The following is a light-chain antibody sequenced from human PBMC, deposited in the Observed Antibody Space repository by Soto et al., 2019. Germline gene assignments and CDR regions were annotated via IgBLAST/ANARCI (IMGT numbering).Light chain of an antibody. CDR1: QTVFFNSNNKNY. Sequence: DIVMTQSPDSLAVSLGERATINCKSSQTVFFNSNNKNYVVWYQQKPGQPPKLLISWASIRESGVPDRFSGCGSGTDFTLTISSLQAEDVAVYYCQQYFHSPPTFGGGTRVEI. V-gene: IGKV4-1*01. CDR2: WAS. J-gene: IGKJ4*01. CDR3: QQYFHSPPT.